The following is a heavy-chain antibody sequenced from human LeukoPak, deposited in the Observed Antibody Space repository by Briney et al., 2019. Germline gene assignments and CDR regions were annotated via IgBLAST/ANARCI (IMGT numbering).Heavy chain of an antibody. V-gene: IGHV3-21*01. CDR1: GYTFSSFS. CDR3: ARLRSNSDSSGYYYYYDY. J-gene: IGHJ4*02. CDR2: ISVRSNYI. D-gene: IGHD3-22*01. Sequence: GGSLILSCVASGYTFSSFSINWVRQAPGKGLEWVSSISVRSNYIYYADSVRGRFSISRDDARNSLYLQMDSLRGDDTAVYYCARLRSNSDSSGYYYYYDYWGQGTLVTVSS.